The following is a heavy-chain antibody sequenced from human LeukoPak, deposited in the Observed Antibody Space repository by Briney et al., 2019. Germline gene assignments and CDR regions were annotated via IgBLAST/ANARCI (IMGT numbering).Heavy chain of an antibody. Sequence: GGSLRLSCAASGFTFDDYGMSWVRQAPGKGLEWVSGINWNGGSTGYADSVKGRFTISRDNAKNSLYLQMNSLRAEDTALYYCARDSRTLVRGVINYYYYYMDVWGKGTTVTVSS. CDR2: INWNGGST. D-gene: IGHD3-10*01. V-gene: IGHV3-20*04. CDR1: GFTFDDYG. CDR3: ARDSRTLVRGVINYYYYYMDV. J-gene: IGHJ6*03.